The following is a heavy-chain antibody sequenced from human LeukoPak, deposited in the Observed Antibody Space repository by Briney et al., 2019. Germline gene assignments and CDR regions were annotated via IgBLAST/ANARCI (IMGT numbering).Heavy chain of an antibody. CDR1: GGSISSSSYY. V-gene: IGHV4-39*01. Sequence: SETLSLTCTVSGGSISSSSYYWGWIRQPPGKGLEWIGSIYYSGSTYYNPSLKSRVTISVDTSKNQFSLKLSSVTAADTAVYYCARPEEEGYFYGMGVWGQGTTVTVSS. J-gene: IGHJ6*02. CDR3: ARPEEEGYFYGMGV. CDR2: IYYSGST.